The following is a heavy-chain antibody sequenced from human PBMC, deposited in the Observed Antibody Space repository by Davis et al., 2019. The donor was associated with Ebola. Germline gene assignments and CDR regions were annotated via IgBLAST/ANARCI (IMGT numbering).Heavy chain of an antibody. CDR2: ISGSGGST. J-gene: IGHJ6*02. D-gene: IGHD2-15*01. V-gene: IGHV3-23*01. CDR3: ARVNTDIVVVVAAMDV. Sequence: GGSLRLSCAASGFTFSSYWMHWVRQAPGKGLVWVSAISGSGGSTYYADSVKGRFTISRDNSKNTLYLQMNSLRAEDTAVYYCARVNTDIVVVVAAMDVWGQGTTVTVSS. CDR1: GFTFSSYW.